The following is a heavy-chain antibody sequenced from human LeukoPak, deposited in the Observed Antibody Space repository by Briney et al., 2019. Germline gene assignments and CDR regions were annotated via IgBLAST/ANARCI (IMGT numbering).Heavy chain of an antibody. J-gene: IGHJ4*02. CDR3: ARLISTSSSRFSDY. Sequence: GGSLRLSCAASGFTFSSYAMSWVRQAPGKGLVWVSAISISGENTYYADSVKGRFTISRDTSRNTLYLQMHSLRAEDTAVYYCARLISTSSSRFSDYWGQGTLVTVSS. CDR1: GFTFSSYA. D-gene: IGHD6-6*01. V-gene: IGHV3-23*01. CDR2: ISISGENT.